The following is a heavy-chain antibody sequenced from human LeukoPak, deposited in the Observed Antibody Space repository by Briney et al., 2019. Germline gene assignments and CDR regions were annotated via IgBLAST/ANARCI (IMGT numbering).Heavy chain of an antibody. CDR3: VKGSQTSRPYYFDY. CDR1: GFTFGSYA. Sequence: GGSLRLSCAASGFTFGSYAMSWVRQTPEKGLEWVSAITGSGDDTFHADSVKGRFTISRDNSRNTLYLQMSSLRADDTAVYNCVKGSQTSRPYYFDYWGQGALVTVSS. V-gene: IGHV3-23*01. CDR2: ITGSGDDT. J-gene: IGHJ4*02.